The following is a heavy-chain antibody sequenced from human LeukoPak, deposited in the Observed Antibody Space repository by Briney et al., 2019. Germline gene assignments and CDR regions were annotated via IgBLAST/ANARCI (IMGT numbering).Heavy chain of an antibody. CDR1: GFTFSSYA. Sequence: PGRSLRLSCAASGFTFSSYAMHWVRQAPGKGLEWVAVISYDGSNKYYADSVKGRFTISRDNSKNTLYLQMNSLRAEDTAVYYCARDGGVCSSTSCYPYPFDYWGQGTLVTVSP. J-gene: IGHJ4*02. CDR2: ISYDGSNK. D-gene: IGHD2-2*01. V-gene: IGHV3-30-3*01. CDR3: ARDGGVCSSTSCYPYPFDY.